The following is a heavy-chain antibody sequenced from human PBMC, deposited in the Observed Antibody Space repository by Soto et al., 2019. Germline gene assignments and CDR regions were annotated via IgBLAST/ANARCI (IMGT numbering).Heavy chain of an antibody. D-gene: IGHD3-22*01. CDR2: ISAYNGNT. CDR3: AREASNYYDSSGSDY. J-gene: IGHJ4*02. Sequence: QVQLVQSGAEVKKPGASVKVSCKASGYTFISYGITWVRQAPGQGLEWMGWISAYNGNTNFAQKLQGRVTMTTDTSTRTAYMELRSLRSDDTAVYYCAREASNYYDSSGSDYWGQGTLVTVSS. V-gene: IGHV1-18*04. CDR1: GYTFISYG.